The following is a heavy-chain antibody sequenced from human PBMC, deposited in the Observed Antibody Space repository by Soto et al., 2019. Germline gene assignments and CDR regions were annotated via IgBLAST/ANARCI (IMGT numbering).Heavy chain of an antibody. Sequence: GGSLRLSCAPSGFSFGGYAMSWVRQAPGKGLDWVSSISGSGATTYYTNTVKGRFTISRDNSKSTLYLQMNSLRAEDSAVYYCARGDRVAVAGTRDYYYYYGMDVWGQGTTVTVSS. CDR2: ISGSGATT. CDR3: ARGDRVAVAGTRDYYYYYGMDV. D-gene: IGHD6-19*01. CDR1: GFSFGGYA. V-gene: IGHV3-23*01. J-gene: IGHJ6*02.